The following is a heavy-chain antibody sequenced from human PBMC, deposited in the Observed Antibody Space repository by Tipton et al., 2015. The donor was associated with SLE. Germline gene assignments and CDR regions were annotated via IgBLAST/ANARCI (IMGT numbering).Heavy chain of an antibody. Sequence: TLSLTCTVSGGSISSHYWSWIRQPPRKGLEWIGYIYYSGSTNYNPSLKSRVTISVDTSKNQFSLKLSSVTAADTAVYYCARGYYFDYWGQGTLVTVSS. J-gene: IGHJ4*02. V-gene: IGHV4-59*08. CDR1: GGSISSHY. CDR2: IYYSGST. CDR3: ARGYYFDY.